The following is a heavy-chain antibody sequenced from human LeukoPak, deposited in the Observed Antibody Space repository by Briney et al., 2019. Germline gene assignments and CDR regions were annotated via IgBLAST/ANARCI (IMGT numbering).Heavy chain of an antibody. CDR2: MNPKSGNT. D-gene: IGHD3-3*01. CDR3: ARVPFLRFLDAGWFDP. Sequence: ASVKVSCKASGYTFTNYDINWVRQAAGQGLEWMGWMNPKSGNTGYARKLQGRVAMTRNISISTAYMELSSLRSEDTAVYYCARVPFLRFLDAGWFDPWGQGTLVTVSS. J-gene: IGHJ5*02. CDR1: GYTFTNYD. V-gene: IGHV1-8*01.